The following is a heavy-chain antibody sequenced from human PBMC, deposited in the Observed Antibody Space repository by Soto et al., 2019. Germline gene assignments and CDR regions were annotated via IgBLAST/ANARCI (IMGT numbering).Heavy chain of an antibody. V-gene: IGHV3-30*18. CDR3: AKAAATYYCSGGYCYNYYFDS. Sequence: GGSLRLCCAASGFTFSNYDMHWVRQAPGKGLEWVAVISYDGSNKYYADSVRGRFTISRDNSKNTLYLQMNSLRADDTAVYYCAKAAATYYCSGGYCYNYYFDSWGQGTLVTVSS. D-gene: IGHD2-15*01. CDR2: ISYDGSNK. J-gene: IGHJ4*02. CDR1: GFTFSNYD.